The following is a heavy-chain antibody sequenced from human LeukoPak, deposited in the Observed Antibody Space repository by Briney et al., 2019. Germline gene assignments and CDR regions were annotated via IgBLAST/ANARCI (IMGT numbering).Heavy chain of an antibody. CDR1: GYTFTSYD. CDR2: MNPNSGNT. V-gene: IGHV1-8*01. J-gene: IGHJ4*02. D-gene: IGHD5-24*01. CDR3: ARVANGRWLQFDY. Sequence: ASVKVSCKASGYTFTSYDINWVRQATGQGLEWMGWMNPNSGNTGYAQKFQGRVTMTRNTSISTAYTELSSLRSEDTAVYYCARVANGRWLQFDYWGQGTLVTVSS.